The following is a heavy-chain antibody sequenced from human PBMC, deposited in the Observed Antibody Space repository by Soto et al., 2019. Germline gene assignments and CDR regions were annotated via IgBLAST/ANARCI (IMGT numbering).Heavy chain of an antibody. Sequence: QVQLVQSGAEVKKPGASVKVSCKTSGYTFINYGISWVRQAPGQGLEWMGWINTYNGNTNYAQNLQGRVTMTTDTSTTTAYMELRSLRSDETAMYYCGRVSGRGYYSWGYWGQGTRVTVSS. J-gene: IGHJ4*02. V-gene: IGHV1-18*01. CDR2: INTYNGNT. D-gene: IGHD6-25*01. CDR3: GRVSGRGYYSWGY. CDR1: GYTFINYG.